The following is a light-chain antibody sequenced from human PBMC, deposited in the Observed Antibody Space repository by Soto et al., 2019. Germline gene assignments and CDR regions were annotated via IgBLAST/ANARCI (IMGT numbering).Light chain of an antibody. CDR3: QHYNDWPPTWT. CDR1: QSVSSK. J-gene: IGKJ1*01. CDR2: GAS. V-gene: IGKV3-15*01. Sequence: EIVMTQSPATLSVSPGERVTLSCRASQSVSSKLAWYQQKPGQAPRVLIYGASTRATGIPARFSGSGSGTDFTLTISSLLSEDFAVYYCQHYNDWPPTWTFGQGTRVEIK.